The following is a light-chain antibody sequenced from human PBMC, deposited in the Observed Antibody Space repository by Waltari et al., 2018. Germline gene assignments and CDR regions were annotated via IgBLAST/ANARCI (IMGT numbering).Light chain of an antibody. Sequence: EIVLTQSPVILSLSPGEGATLSCRASQSVSTYLAWYQQKPGQAPRLLIYGASHRDTRIPARFCGSGAETDFSLSINSLEPEDFAVYYCQHYNNWPITFGQGTRLEIK. CDR2: GAS. CDR3: QHYNNWPIT. V-gene: IGKV3-11*01. CDR1: QSVSTY. J-gene: IGKJ5*01.